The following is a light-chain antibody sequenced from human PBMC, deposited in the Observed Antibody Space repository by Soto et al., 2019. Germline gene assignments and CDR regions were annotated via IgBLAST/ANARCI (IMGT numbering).Light chain of an antibody. CDR3: QQYNSYWT. V-gene: IGKV1-5*03. Sequence: DIQMTQSPSTLSASVGDRVTITCRASQSISSWLAWYQQKPGKAPKLLIYKASNLESGVPSRFSGSGSGTEFTLTISSLQPDDFANYYCQQYNSYWTFGQGTKVEIK. CDR2: KAS. CDR1: QSISSW. J-gene: IGKJ1*01.